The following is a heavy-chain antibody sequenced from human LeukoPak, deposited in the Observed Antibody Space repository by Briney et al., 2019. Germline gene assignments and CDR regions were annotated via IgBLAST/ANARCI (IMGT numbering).Heavy chain of an antibody. CDR3: ASTPASIAAAGYYYYYGMDV. CDR1: GGSISSYY. J-gene: IGHJ6*02. D-gene: IGHD6-13*01. Sequence: PSETLSLTCTVSGGSISSYYWNWIRQPPGKGLEWIGYIYYSGSTNYNPSLKSRVTISVDTSKNQFSLKLSSVTAADTAVYYCASTPASIAAAGYYYYYGMDVWGQGTTVTVSS. CDR2: IYYSGST. V-gene: IGHV4-59*01.